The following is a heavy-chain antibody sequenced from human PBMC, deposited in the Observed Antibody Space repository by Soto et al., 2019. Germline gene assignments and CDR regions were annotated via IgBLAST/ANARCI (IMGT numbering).Heavy chain of an antibody. J-gene: IGHJ6*02. Sequence: ASVKVSCKASGYTFTSYDINWVRQATGQGLEWMGWMNPNSGNTGYAQKFQGRVTMTRNTSISTAYMELSSLRSEDTAVYYCVRVKGYSSSPRQGSNYYYGMDVWGQGTTVTVS. CDR3: VRVKGYSSSPRQGSNYYYGMDV. D-gene: IGHD6-6*01. CDR2: MNPNSGNT. CDR1: GYTFTSYD. V-gene: IGHV1-8*01.